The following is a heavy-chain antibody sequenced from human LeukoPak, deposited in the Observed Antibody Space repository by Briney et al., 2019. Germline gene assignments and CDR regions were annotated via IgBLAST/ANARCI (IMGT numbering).Heavy chain of an antibody. D-gene: IGHD4-11*01. CDR3: ARDQDYSNYVVPSYYYYYGMDV. J-gene: IGHJ6*02. V-gene: IGHV1-46*01. CDR1: GYTFTSYY. Sequence: ASVKVSCKASGYTFTSYYMHWVRQAPGQGLEWMGIINPSGGSTSYAQKFQGRVTMTRDTSTSTAYMELSSLRSEDTAVYYCARDQDYSNYVVPSYYYYYGMDVWGQGTTVTVSS. CDR2: INPSGGST.